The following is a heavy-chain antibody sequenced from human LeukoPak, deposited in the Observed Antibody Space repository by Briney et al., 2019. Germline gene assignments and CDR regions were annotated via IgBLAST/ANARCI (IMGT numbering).Heavy chain of an antibody. D-gene: IGHD3-10*01. J-gene: IGHJ4*02. CDR2: ISAYNGNT. CDR1: GYTFTGYY. V-gene: IGHV1-18*04. CDR3: ARDLGITMVRGVPSY. Sequence: ASVKVSCKASGYTFTGYYIHWVRQAPGQGLEWMGWISAYNGNTNYAQKLQGRVTMTTDTSTSTAYMELRSLRSDDTAVYYCARDLGITMVRGVPSYWGQGTLVTVSS.